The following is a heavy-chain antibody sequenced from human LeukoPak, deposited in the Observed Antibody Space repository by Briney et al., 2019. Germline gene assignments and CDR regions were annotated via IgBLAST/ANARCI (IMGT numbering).Heavy chain of an antibody. D-gene: IGHD3-22*01. Sequence: GGSLRLSCAASGFTVSSNYMSWVRQAPGKGQEWVSVIYSGGSTYYADSVKGRFTISRDNSKNTLYLQMNSLRAEDTAVYYCASLMYYYDSSGLAHWGQGTLVTVSS. CDR1: GFTVSSNY. V-gene: IGHV3-66*01. CDR3: ASLMYYYDSSGLAH. J-gene: IGHJ4*02. CDR2: IYSGGST.